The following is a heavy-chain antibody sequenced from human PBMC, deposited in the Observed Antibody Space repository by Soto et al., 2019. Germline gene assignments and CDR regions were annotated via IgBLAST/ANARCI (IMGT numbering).Heavy chain of an antibody. CDR3: ARGAPDYAVVVVAATRTNWFDP. CDR1: GFTFSSYS. J-gene: IGHJ5*02. CDR2: ISSSSSYI. V-gene: IGHV3-21*01. Sequence: GGSLRLSCAASGFTFSSYSMNWVRQAPGKGLEWVSSISSSSSYIYYADSVKGRFTISRDNAKNSLYLQMNSLRAEDTAVYYCARGAPDYAVVVVAATRTNWFDPWGQGTLVTVSS. D-gene: IGHD2-15*01.